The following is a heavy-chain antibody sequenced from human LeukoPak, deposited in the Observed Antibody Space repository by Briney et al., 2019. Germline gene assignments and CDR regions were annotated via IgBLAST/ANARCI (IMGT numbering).Heavy chain of an antibody. CDR2: IYYSGST. V-gene: IGHV4-39*01. J-gene: IGHJ4*02. CDR1: GGSISSSSYY. CDR3: ARHSSGWYSGSLSRHFDY. D-gene: IGHD6-19*01. Sequence: PSETLSLTCTVSGGSISSSSYYWGWIRQPPGKGLEWIGSIYYSGSTYYNPSLKSRVTISVDTSKNLFSMKLSSVTAADTAVYYCARHSSGWYSGSLSRHFDYWGQGTLVTVSS.